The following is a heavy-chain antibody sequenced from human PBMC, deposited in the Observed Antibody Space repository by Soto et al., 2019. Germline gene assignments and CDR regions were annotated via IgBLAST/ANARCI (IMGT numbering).Heavy chain of an antibody. Sequence: PSDTLSLSCTVSGGSISNYYWRWVRQPPGKGLEWIGYLAYSGSPNYSPSLKSRVTISLDRSKNQFSVRLSSVTAADTAVYYCARITTFLTFDIWGQGTMVT. CDR2: LAYSGSP. V-gene: IGHV4-59*01. CDR3: ARITTFLTFDI. CDR1: GGSISNYY. J-gene: IGHJ3*02. D-gene: IGHD1-1*01.